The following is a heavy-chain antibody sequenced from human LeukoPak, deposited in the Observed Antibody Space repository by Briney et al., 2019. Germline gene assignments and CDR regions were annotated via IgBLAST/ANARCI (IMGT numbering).Heavy chain of an antibody. CDR2: IIPIFGIA. D-gene: IGHD4-17*01. Sequence: SVKVSCKASGGTFSSYAISWVRQAPGQGLEWMGRIIPIFGIANYAQKFQGRVTITADKSTSTAYMELSSLRSEDTAVYYCAREGDYDDYVAPIDYWGQGTLVTVSS. J-gene: IGHJ4*02. V-gene: IGHV1-69*04. CDR1: GGTFSSYA. CDR3: AREGDYDDYVAPIDY.